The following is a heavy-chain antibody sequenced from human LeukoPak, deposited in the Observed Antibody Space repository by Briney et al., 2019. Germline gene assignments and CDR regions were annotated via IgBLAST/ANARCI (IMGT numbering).Heavy chain of an antibody. D-gene: IGHD2-15*01. V-gene: IGHV3-13*01. CDR2: ICTCGDT. J-gene: IGHJ4*02. CDR3: ARGRSHCSGGSCLPLYYFDY. CDR1: GFTFSSYD. Sequence: PGGSLRLSCAASGFTFSSYDMHGVREARGKGVEGVSAICTCGDTYYPGSVKGRFTISRENAKNSLYLQINSLRAGDTAVYYCARGRSHCSGGSCLPLYYFDYWGQGTLVTVSS.